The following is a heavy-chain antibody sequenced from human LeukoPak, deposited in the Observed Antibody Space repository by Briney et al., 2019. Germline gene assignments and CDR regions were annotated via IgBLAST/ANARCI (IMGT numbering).Heavy chain of an antibody. D-gene: IGHD1-26*01. CDR3: ARRTRMWGYFDY. J-gene: IGHJ4*02. CDR1: GVSISTYY. V-gene: IGHV4-4*07. Sequence: SETLSLTCTVSGVSISTYYWSWFRQPAGKGLEWIGRLYASGPTNYNPSLKSRVTMSVDTSKNQLSLNVNSVTVADTAVYFCARRTRMWGYFDYWGQGTLVAVSS. CDR2: LYASGPT.